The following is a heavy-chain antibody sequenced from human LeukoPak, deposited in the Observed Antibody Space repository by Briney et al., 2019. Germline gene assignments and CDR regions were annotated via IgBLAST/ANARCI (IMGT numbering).Heavy chain of an antibody. D-gene: IGHD2-2*01. CDR2: INHSGST. CDR1: GGSFSGYY. J-gene: IGHJ4*02. CDR3: ARGRCSSTSCYCAY. Sequence: SETLSLTCAVYGGSFSGYYWSWIRQPPGKGLEWIGEINHSGSTNYNPSLKSRVTISVDTSKNQFSLKLSSVTAADTAVYYCARGRCSSTSCYCAYWGQGTLVTVSS. V-gene: IGHV4-34*01.